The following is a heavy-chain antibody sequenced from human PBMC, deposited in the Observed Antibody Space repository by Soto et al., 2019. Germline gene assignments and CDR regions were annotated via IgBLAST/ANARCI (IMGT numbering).Heavy chain of an antibody. CDR2: IYPGDSDT. J-gene: IGHJ4*02. V-gene: IGHV5-51*01. D-gene: IGHD4-17*01. Sequence: GESLKISCKGSGYSFTSYWIGWVRQMPGKGLEWMGIIYPGDSDTRYGPSFQGQVTISADKSISTAYLQWSSLKASDTAMYYCALQNLRNDYGAFHRPQLDYWGQGTLVTVSS. CDR3: ALQNLRNDYGAFHRPQLDY. CDR1: GYSFTSYW.